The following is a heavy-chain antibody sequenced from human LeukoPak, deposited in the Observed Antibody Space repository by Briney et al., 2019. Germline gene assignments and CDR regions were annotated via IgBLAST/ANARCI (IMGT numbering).Heavy chain of an antibody. CDR1: GDSISSSSYY. CDR3: ARSSSSFIDWFDP. CDR2: IYYSGST. Sequence: SETLSLTCTVSGDSISSSSYYWSWIRQPPGKGLEWIGYIYYSGSTNYNPSLKSRVTISVDTSKNQFSLKLSSVTAADTAVYYCARSSSSFIDWFDPWGQGTLVTVSS. V-gene: IGHV4-61*01. D-gene: IGHD6-6*01. J-gene: IGHJ5*02.